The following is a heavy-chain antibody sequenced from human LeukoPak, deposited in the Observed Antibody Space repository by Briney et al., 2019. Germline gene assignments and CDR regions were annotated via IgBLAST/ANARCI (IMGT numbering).Heavy chain of an antibody. CDR3: ASSSKVVPAALDY. CDR2: IIPIFGTA. J-gene: IGHJ4*02. D-gene: IGHD2-2*01. V-gene: IGHV1-69*06. CDR1: GGTFSSYA. Sequence: SVKVSCKASGGTFSSYAISWVRQAPGQGLEWMGGIIPIFGTANYAQKFQGRVTITADKSTSTAYMELSSLRSEDTAVYYCASSSKVVPAALDYWGQGTLVTVSS.